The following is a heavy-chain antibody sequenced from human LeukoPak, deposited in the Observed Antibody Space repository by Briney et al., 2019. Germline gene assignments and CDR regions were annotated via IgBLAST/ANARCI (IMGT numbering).Heavy chain of an antibody. CDR3: ASSSGWGAFDI. CDR1: GYTFTSYG. V-gene: IGHV1-18*01. D-gene: IGHD6-19*01. J-gene: IGHJ3*02. CDR2: ISAYNGNT. Sequence: ASVKVSCKASGYTFTSYGISWVRQAPGQGLEWMGWISAYNGNTNYAQKFQGRVTMTRDTSISTAYMELSRLRSDDTAVYYCASSSGWGAFDIWGQGTMVTVSS.